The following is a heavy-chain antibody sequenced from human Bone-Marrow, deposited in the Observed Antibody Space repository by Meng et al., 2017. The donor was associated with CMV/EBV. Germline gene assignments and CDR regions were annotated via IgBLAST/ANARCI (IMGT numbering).Heavy chain of an antibody. CDR1: GGYS. CDR3: ARGARRIMITFGEVEGGFDY. Sequence: GGYSWSRVRQPPGKGLEWIGYIYHSGSTYYNPSLKSRVTISVDRSKNQFSLKLSSVTAADTAVYYCARGARRIMITFGEVEGGFDYWGQGTLVTVSS. D-gene: IGHD3-16*01. V-gene: IGHV4-30-2*01. J-gene: IGHJ4*02. CDR2: IYHSGST.